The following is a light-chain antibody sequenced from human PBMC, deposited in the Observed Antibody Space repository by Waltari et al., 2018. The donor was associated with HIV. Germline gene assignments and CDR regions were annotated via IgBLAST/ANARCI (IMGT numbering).Light chain of an antibody. V-gene: IGLV2-14*01. CDR1: SSDVRGYHY. J-gene: IGLJ2*01. CDR3: SSYTSSGV. Sequence: QSALTQPASVSGSPGQSITISCTATSSDVRGYHYVSWYQQPPGKAPKRMIYEVSNRPSGVSNRFSGSKSGNPASLTSSGLQAEDEADYYCSSYTSSGVFGGGTKLTVL. CDR2: EVS.